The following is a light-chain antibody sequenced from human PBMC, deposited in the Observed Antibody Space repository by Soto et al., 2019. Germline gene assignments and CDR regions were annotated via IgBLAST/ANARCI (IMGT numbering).Light chain of an antibody. CDR2: GTS. Sequence: EIVLTQSPDTLSLSPGERATLSCRASQSFSSSYLAWYQQRRGQPPRLLIYGTSKRATGIPDRFSGSGFDKDFTLTSSRLDPEDSAVYYCQQYVGPRFTFGQGTRLEIK. CDR1: QSFSSSY. CDR3: QQYVGPRFT. V-gene: IGKV3-20*01. J-gene: IGKJ5*01.